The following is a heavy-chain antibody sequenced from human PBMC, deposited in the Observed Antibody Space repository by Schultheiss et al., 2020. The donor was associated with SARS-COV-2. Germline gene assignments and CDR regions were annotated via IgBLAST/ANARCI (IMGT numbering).Heavy chain of an antibody. CDR3: AREDTSGSTDY. J-gene: IGHJ4*02. D-gene: IGHD1-26*01. V-gene: IGHV3-21*01. CDR1: GFTFSIYS. Sequence: GSLRLSCAASGFTFSIYSMNWVRQAPGKGLEWVSSISSSSRYIYYADSMKGRFTISRDNAKNSLYLQMNSLRAEDTAVYYCAREDTSGSTDYWGQGTLVTVSS. CDR2: ISSSSRYI.